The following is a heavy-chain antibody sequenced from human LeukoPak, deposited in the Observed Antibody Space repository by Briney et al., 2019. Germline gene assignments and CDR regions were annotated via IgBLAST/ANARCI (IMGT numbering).Heavy chain of an antibody. D-gene: IGHD3-10*01. Sequence: GASVKVSCKTSGYIFTSYGISWVRQAPGQGLEWMGGIIPIFGTANYAQKFQGRVTITADESTSTAYMELSSLRSEDTAVYYCARDRAYYYGSGSYDYWGQGTLVTVSS. J-gene: IGHJ4*02. CDR2: IIPIFGTA. CDR3: ARDRAYYYGSGSYDY. CDR1: GYIFTSYG. V-gene: IGHV1-69*13.